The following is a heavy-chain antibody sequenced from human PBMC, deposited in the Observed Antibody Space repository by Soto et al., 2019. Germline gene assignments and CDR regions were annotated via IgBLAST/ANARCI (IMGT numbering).Heavy chain of an antibody. CDR1: GFTFRSYD. J-gene: IGHJ4*02. CDR2: ISYDGGNK. V-gene: IGHV3-30-3*01. CDR3: ARGSRSWYYLDC. Sequence: QVQLVESGGGVVQPGRSLRLSCAASGFTFRSYDMHWVRQAPGKGLEWVAFISYDGGNKYYTDSVKGRFTISRDNSKNTLYLQLNSLRAEDTAVYYCARGSRSWYYLDCWGQGTLVTVSS. D-gene: IGHD6-13*01.